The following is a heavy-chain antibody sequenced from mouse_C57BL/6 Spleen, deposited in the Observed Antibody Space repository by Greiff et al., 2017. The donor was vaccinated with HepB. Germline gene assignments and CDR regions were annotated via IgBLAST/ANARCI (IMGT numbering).Heavy chain of an antibody. J-gene: IGHJ3*01. Sequence: EVHLVESGAELVRPGASVKLSCTASGFNIKDYYMHWVKQRPEQGLEWIGRIDPEDGDTEYAPKFPGKATMTADTSSNTAYLQLSSLTSEDTAVYYCTTGFYGYDAAWFAYWGQGTLVTVSA. CDR2: IDPEDGDT. V-gene: IGHV14-1*01. CDR1: GFNIKDYY. CDR3: TTGFYGYDAAWFAY. D-gene: IGHD2-2*01.